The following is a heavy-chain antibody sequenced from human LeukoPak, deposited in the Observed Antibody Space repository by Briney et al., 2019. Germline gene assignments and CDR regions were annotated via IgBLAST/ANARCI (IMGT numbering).Heavy chain of an antibody. Sequence: GGSLRLSCAASGFTFSSHAMSWVRQAPGKGLEWVAVISYDGSNKYYADSVKGRFTISRDNSKNTLYLQMNSLRAEDTAVYYCTWGYSSGDYFDYWGQGTLVTVSS. D-gene: IGHD6-19*01. V-gene: IGHV3-30*03. CDR3: TWGYSSGDYFDY. J-gene: IGHJ4*02. CDR1: GFTFSSHA. CDR2: ISYDGSNK.